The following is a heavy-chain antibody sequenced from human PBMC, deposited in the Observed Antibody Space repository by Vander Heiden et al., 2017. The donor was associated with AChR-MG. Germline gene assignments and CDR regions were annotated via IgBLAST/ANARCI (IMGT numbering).Heavy chain of an antibody. J-gene: IGHJ4*02. Sequence: EVQLVESGGGLVQPGRSLRPSCAASGLTFDEYAMHWVRQAPGKGLEWGSSISWNSGSIDYADSVKGRFTISRDNTKNSLYLQMNSLRAEDTAFYYCAKGDAYSPTENYFDFWGQGSLVTVSS. V-gene: IGHV3-9*01. CDR3: AKGDAYSPTENYFDF. CDR1: GLTFDEYA. CDR2: ISWNSGSI. D-gene: IGHD2-15*01.